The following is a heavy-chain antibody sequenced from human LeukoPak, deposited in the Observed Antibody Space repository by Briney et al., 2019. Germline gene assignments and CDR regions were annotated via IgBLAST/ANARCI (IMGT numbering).Heavy chain of an antibody. CDR3: AERVLDYYDSSGSPLGMDV. CDR2: ISYDGSNK. D-gene: IGHD3-22*01. V-gene: IGHV3-30*18. J-gene: IGHJ6*02. CDR1: GFTFSSYG. Sequence: PGRSLRLSCAASGFTFSSYGMHWVRQAPGKGLEWVAVISYDGSNKYYADSVKGRFTISRDNSKNTLYLQMNSLRAEDTAVYYCAERVLDYYDSSGSPLGMDVWGQGTTVTVSS.